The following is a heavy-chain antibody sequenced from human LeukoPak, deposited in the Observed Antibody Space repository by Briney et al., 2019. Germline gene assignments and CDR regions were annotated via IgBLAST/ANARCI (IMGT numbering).Heavy chain of an antibody. V-gene: IGHV4-38-2*02. J-gene: IGHJ4*02. Sequence: PSETLSLTCTVSGYSISSGYYWGWIRQPPGKGLEWIGSMYYRGTTYYNPSLKSRVTISVDTSKNQFSLKVSSVTAADTAVYYCATYCSSTSCFRFADYWGQGTLVTVSS. CDR3: ATYCSSTSCFRFADY. D-gene: IGHD2-2*01. CDR2: MYYRGTT. CDR1: GYSISSGYY.